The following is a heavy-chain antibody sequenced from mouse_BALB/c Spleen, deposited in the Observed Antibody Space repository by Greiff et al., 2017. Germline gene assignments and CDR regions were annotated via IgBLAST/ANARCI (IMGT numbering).Heavy chain of an antibody. CDR3: ARSRFLYYDYAMDD. Sequence: VKLQESGAELARPGASVKMSCKASGYTFTSYTMHWVKQRPGQGLEWIGYINPSSGYTNYNQKFKDKATLTADKSSSTAYMQLSSLTSEDSAVYYCARSRFLYYDYAMDDWGQGTSVTVSS. V-gene: IGHV1-4*01. D-gene: IGHD1-1*01. CDR1: GYTFTSYT. J-gene: IGHJ4*01. CDR2: INPSSGYT.